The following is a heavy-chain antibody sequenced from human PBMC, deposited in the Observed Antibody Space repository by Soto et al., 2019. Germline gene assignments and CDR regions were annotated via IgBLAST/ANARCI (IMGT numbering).Heavy chain of an antibody. J-gene: IGHJ4*02. CDR2: ISGSGGST. CDR3: AKDHRARMKFKNEFDY. D-gene: IGHD1-1*01. Sequence: GGSLRLSCAASGFTFSSYAMSWVRQAPGKGLEWVSAISGSGGSTYYADSVKGRFTISRDNSKNTLYLQMNSLRAEDTAVYYCAKDHRARMKFKNEFDYWGQGTLVTVSS. V-gene: IGHV3-23*01. CDR1: GFTFSSYA.